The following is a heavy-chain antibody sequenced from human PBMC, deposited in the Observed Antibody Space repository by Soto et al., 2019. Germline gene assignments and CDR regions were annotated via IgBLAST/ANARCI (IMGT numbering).Heavy chain of an antibody. Sequence: GSLRLSCAASGFTFSSYAMSWVRQAPGKGLEWVSAISGSGGSTYYADSVKGRFTISRDNSKTTLYLQMNSLRAEDTAVYYCAKDYYQRGELPPNFDYWGQGTLVTVSS. CDR2: ISGSGGST. CDR3: AKDYYQRGELPPNFDY. D-gene: IGHD1-26*01. CDR1: GFTFSSYA. V-gene: IGHV3-23*01. J-gene: IGHJ4*02.